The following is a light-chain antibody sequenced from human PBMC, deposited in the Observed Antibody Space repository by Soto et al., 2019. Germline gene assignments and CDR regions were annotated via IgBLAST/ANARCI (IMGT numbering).Light chain of an antibody. Sequence: QSALTQPASVSESPGQSITISCAGNSSDVGGYNYVSWFQQHPGKAPKLMIYAVSNRPSGVSNRFSGSKSGNTASLTISGLQAEDEADYYCSSYTSSSTYVFGTGTKLTVL. CDR1: SSDVGGYNY. CDR2: AVS. V-gene: IGLV2-14*01. CDR3: SSYTSSSTYV. J-gene: IGLJ1*01.